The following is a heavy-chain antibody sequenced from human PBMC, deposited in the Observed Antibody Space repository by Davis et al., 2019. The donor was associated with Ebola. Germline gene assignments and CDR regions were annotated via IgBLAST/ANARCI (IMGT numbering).Heavy chain of an antibody. CDR3: AEEILPPLGSSGYYDDY. D-gene: IGHD3-22*01. Sequence: ASVKVSCKASGYTFTGYYMHWVRQAPGQGLEWMGWINPNSGGTNYAQKFQGRVTMTRDTSISTAYMELGRLRSDDTAGYYCAEEILPPLGSSGYYDDYWGQGTLVTVSS. CDR1: GYTFTGYY. J-gene: IGHJ4*02. V-gene: IGHV1-2*02. CDR2: INPNSGGT.